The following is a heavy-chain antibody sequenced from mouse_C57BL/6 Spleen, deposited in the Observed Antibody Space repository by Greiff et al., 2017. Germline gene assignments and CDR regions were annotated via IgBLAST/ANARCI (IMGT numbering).Heavy chain of an antibody. V-gene: IGHV14-2*01. CDR1: GFNIKGYY. J-gene: IGHJ1*03. Sequence: VQLQQSGAELVKPGASVKLSCTASGFNIKGYYMHWVKQRTEQGLEWIGRIDPEGGDTNYAQKVKGQATITADTSSNTAYLQLSSLTSEDTAVYYSARRGQFWYFDVWGTGTTVTVSS. CDR3: ARRGQFWYFDV. CDR2: IDPEGGDT.